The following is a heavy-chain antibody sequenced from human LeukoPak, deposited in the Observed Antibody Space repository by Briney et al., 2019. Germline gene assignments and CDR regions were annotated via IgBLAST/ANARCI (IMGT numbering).Heavy chain of an antibody. D-gene: IGHD2-2*01. V-gene: IGHV5-51*01. CDR3: ARIDGVPGAIGALDI. J-gene: IGHJ3*02. CDR1: GNRFSSDW. CDR2: ISPGDSDT. Sequence: PGESLKISCKDSGNRFSSDWIAWVRQMPGKGLEWMGIISPGDSDTRYSPSFQGQVTISADKSISTAYLQWSSLKASDTAIYYCARIDGVPGAIGALDIWGQGTMVTVSS.